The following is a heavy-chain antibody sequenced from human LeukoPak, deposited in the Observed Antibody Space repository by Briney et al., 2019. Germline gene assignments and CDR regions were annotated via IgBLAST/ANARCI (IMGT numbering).Heavy chain of an antibody. D-gene: IGHD6-13*01. J-gene: IGHJ4*02. CDR1: GFTFSRYS. CDR2: ISSSTTYI. V-gene: IGHV3-21*01. CDR3: AGGEYGITATGNDY. Sequence: PGGSLRLSCTASGFTFSRYSMNWFRQAPGKGLEWVSSISSSTTYIYYADSVKGRFTISRDNAKNSLYLQMNILRAEDTSVYYCAGGEYGITATGNDYWGQGTLVTVSS.